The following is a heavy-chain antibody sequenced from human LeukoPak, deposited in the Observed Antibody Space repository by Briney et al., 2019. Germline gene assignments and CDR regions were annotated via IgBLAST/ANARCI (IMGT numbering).Heavy chain of an antibody. CDR2: ISGSGGST. J-gene: IGHJ4*02. CDR3: AKPVRGSNRPYYFDY. CDR1: GFTFSSYA. V-gene: IGHV3-23*01. Sequence: LPGGSLRLSCAASGFTFSSYAMSWVRQAPGKGLEWVSAISGSGGSTFYADSVKGRFTISRDNSKNTLYLQMNSLRAEDTAVYYCAKPVRGSNRPYYFDYWGQGTLVTVSS. D-gene: IGHD1-26*01.